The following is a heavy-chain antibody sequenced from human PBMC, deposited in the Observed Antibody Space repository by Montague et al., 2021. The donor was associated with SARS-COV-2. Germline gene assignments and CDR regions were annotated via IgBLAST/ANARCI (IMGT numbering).Heavy chain of an antibody. CDR1: GDSVPSQSVA. CDR2: TYYRSKWDS. D-gene: IGHD3-9*01. V-gene: IGHV6-1*01. CDR3: ASSGITLTGLDAFDI. J-gene: IGHJ3*02. Sequence: CAISGDSVPSQSVAWNWIRQSPSRGLEWLGRTYYRSKWDSDYAESVKRRLVITPDTSKNQVSLQLNSVIPEDTAVYFCASSGITLTGLDAFDIWGQGTMVTVSS.